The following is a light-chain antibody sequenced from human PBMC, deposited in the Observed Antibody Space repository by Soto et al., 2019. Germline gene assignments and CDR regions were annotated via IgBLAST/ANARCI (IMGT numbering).Light chain of an antibody. CDR3: QVWDNGSEGGV. CDR2: DSF. V-gene: IGLV3-21*02. CDR1: NIGSRN. J-gene: IGLJ1*01. Sequence: SYELTQPPSVSVAPGQAASITCGGDNIGSRNVHWYQQKPGQAPVLVLYDSFDRPSGIPERISGSNSGNTATLTINRVEAGDEADYYCQVWDNGSEGGVFGPGTKVTVL.